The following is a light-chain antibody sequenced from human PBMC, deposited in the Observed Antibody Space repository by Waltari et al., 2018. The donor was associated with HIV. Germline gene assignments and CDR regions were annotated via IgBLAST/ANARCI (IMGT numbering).Light chain of an antibody. J-gene: IGLJ3*02. V-gene: IGLV2-23*02. CDR2: EVS. Sequence: QSALTQPASVSGSPGQSITISCTGTSSDVGSYNLVSWYQQHPGEAPKRRIYEVSKRPSGVSNRFSGSKSCNTASLTISGLQAEDEADYYCCSYAGSSTWVFGGGTKLTVL. CDR1: SSDVGSYNL. CDR3: CSYAGSSTWV.